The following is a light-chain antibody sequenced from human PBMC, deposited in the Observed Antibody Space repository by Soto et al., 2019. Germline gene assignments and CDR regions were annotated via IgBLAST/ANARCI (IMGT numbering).Light chain of an antibody. CDR3: HQDGGTPEV. CDR1: QSVSSY. CDR2: GAS. Sequence: EIVLTQSPGTLPLSPGERATLSCRASQSVSSYLAWYQQKPGQAPRLLIYGASSRAIHTPDRFSGSGSGTECILTNSAPEPEASGIHHCHQDGGTPEVFGQGTKVDIK. V-gene: IGKV3-20*01. J-gene: IGKJ1*01.